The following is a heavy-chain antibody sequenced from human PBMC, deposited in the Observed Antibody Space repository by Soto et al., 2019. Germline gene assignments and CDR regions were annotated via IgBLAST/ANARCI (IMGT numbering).Heavy chain of an antibody. CDR3: ARGRKVVVVPAAKLRVWFDP. CDR1: GGSFSGYY. Sequence: SETLSLTCAVYGGSFSGYYWSWIRQPPGKGLEWIGEINHSGSTNYNPSLKSRVTISVDTSKNQFSLKLSSVTAADTAVYYCARGRKVVVVPAAKLRVWFDPWGQGTLVTVSS. V-gene: IGHV4-34*01. J-gene: IGHJ5*02. D-gene: IGHD2-2*01. CDR2: INHSGST.